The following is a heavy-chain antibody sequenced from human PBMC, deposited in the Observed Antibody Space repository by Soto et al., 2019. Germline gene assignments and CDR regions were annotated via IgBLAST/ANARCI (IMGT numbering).Heavy chain of an antibody. CDR1: GGTFSSYA. D-gene: IGHD2-2*01. V-gene: IGHV1-69*12. CDR2: IIPIFGTA. Sequence: QVQLVQSGAEVKKPGSSVKVSCKASGGTFSSYAISWVRQAPGQGLEWMGGIIPIFGTANYAQKFQGRVTITADESTSTAYMEQTSLRSEDTAVHYCARHVPAAGYYYGMDVWGQGTTVTVSS. CDR3: ARHVPAAGYYYGMDV. J-gene: IGHJ6*02.